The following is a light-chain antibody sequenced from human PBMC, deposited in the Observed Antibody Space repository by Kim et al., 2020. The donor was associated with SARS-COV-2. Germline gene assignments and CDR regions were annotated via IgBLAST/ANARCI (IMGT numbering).Light chain of an antibody. CDR1: SSDFGSYNL. J-gene: IGLJ3*02. V-gene: IGLV2-23*02. CDR3: CSYAGSTWV. CDR2: EVN. Sequence: PGQAITISCTGTSSDFGSYNLVSWYQQHPGKAPKLMIYEVNKRPSVVSSRFSGSKSGNTASLTISGLQAEDEADYHCCSYAGSTWVFGGGTKLTVL.